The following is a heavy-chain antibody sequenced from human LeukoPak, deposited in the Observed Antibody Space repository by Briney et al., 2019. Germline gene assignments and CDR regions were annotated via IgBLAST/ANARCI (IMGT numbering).Heavy chain of an antibody. Sequence: GGPLRLSCAASGFTFSSYSMNWVRQAPGKGLEWVSFISRSSSYTYYADSVKGRFTISRDNAKNSLYLQMNSLRAEDTAVYYCARVSVAYYDSSGFSDYWGQGTLVTVSS. V-gene: IGHV3-21*01. CDR2: ISRSSSYT. J-gene: IGHJ4*02. CDR1: GFTFSSYS. D-gene: IGHD3-22*01. CDR3: ARVSVAYYDSSGFSDY.